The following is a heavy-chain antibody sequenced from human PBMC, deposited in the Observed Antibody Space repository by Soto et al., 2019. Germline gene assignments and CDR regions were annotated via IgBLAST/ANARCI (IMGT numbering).Heavy chain of an antibody. V-gene: IGHV1-18*01. Sequence: ASVKVSCKASGYTFTSDGISWVRQAPGQGLGWMGWISAYNGNTNYAQKLQGRVTMTTDTSTSTAYMELRSLRSDDTAVYYCARDCTGPSCHLHYYYYLGKDVWGQGITVTDS. J-gene: IGHJ6*02. CDR2: ISAYNGNT. CDR3: ARDCTGPSCHLHYYYYLGKDV. CDR1: GYTFTSDG. D-gene: IGHD2-8*02.